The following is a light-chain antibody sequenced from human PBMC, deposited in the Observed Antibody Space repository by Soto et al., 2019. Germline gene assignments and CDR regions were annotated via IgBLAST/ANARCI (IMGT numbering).Light chain of an antibody. CDR3: QQSSSAPLFT. J-gene: IGKJ3*01. CDR2: AAS. Sequence: EIQMTQSPSSLSASVGDRVTITCRASQSISSYLHWYQQKPGKAPNLLIYAASSLQSGVPSRFSGSGTGTDFTLTISSLQPEDFATYYCQQSSSAPLFTFGPGTKVDFK. CDR1: QSISSY. V-gene: IGKV1-39*01.